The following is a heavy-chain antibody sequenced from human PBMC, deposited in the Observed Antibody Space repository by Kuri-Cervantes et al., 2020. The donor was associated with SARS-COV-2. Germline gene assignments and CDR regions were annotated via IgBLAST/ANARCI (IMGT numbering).Heavy chain of an antibody. CDR2: INRDGSST. J-gene: IGHJ6*02. CDR3: ASGGPYYDFWSGLTYYYYYGMDV. Sequence: LSLTCAVSVFTFSSYCTHWVRRAPGKGLVWVSRINRDGSSTSYADFVKCRFTISRDNAKNTLYLQMNSLRAEDTAVYYCASGGPYYDFWSGLTYYYYYGMDVWGQGTTVTVSS. V-gene: IGHV3-74*01. CDR1: VFTFSSYC. D-gene: IGHD3-3*01.